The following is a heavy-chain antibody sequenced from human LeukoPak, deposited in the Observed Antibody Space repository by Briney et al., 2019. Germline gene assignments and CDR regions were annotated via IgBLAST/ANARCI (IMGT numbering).Heavy chain of an antibody. V-gene: IGHV4-38-2*02. CDR3: ARVSGYSYGSTDY. CDR1: GYSISSDYY. J-gene: IGHJ4*02. Sequence: SETLSLTCTVSGYSISSDYYWGWIRQPPGKGLEWIGSIYHSGSTYYNPSLKSRVTISVDTSKNQFSLKLSSVTAADTAVYYCARVSGYSYGSTDYWGQGTLVTVSS. CDR2: IYHSGST. D-gene: IGHD5-18*01.